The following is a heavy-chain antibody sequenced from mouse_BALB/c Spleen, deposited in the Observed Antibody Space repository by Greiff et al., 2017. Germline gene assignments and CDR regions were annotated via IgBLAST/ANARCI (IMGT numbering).Heavy chain of an antibody. Sequence: VQLKQSGPELVKPGASVKISCKASGYTFTDYNMHWVKQSHGKSLEWIGYIYPYNGGTGYNQKFKSKATLTVDNSSSTAYMELRSLTSEDSAVYYCARPYGNYRDWYFDVWGAGTTVTVSS. CDR2: IYPYNGGT. CDR3: ARPYGNYRDWYFDV. D-gene: IGHD2-10*02. J-gene: IGHJ1*01. CDR1: GYTFTDYN. V-gene: IGHV1S29*02.